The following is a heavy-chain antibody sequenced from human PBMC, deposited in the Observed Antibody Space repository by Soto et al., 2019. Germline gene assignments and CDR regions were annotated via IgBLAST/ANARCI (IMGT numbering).Heavy chain of an antibody. CDR1: GGSISSGGYS. CDR3: ASAPPYYYDSSGYYTNWFDP. V-gene: IGHV4-30-2*01. D-gene: IGHD3-22*01. J-gene: IGHJ5*02. CDR2: IYHSGST. Sequence: SETLSLTCAVSGGSISSGGYSWSWIRQPPGKGLEWIGYIYHSGSTYYNPSLKSRVTISVDKSKNQFSLKLSSVTAADTAVYYCASAPPYYYDSSGYYTNWFDPWGQGTLVTVSS.